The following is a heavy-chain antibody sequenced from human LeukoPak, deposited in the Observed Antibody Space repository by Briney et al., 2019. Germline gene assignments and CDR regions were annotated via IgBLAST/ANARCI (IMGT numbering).Heavy chain of an antibody. CDR2: ISSSSSYI. CDR1: GFTFSSYW. D-gene: IGHD3-10*01. CDR3: ARCGDGLPCDFDY. J-gene: IGHJ4*02. Sequence: PGGSLRLSCAASGFTFSSYWMSWVRQAPGKGLEWVSSISSSSSYIYYADSVKGRFTISRDNAKNSLCLQMNSLRAEDTAVYYCARCGDGLPCDFDYWGQGTLVTVSS. V-gene: IGHV3-21*01.